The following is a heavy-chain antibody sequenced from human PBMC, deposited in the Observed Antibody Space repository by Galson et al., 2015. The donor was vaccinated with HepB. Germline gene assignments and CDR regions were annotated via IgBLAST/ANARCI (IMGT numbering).Heavy chain of an antibody. CDR1: GFTFSSYA. CDR3: ARAALYSRPLHIVGSTVGYFEL. Sequence: SLRLSCAASGFTFSSYAMHWVRQAPGKGLEWVAVISYDGSNKYYADSVKGRFTISRDNSKNTLYLQMNSLRAEDTAVYYCARAALYSRPLHIVGSTVGYFELWGRGTLVTVSS. V-gene: IGHV3-30-3*01. CDR2: ISYDGSNK. D-gene: IGHD2-21*01. J-gene: IGHJ2*01.